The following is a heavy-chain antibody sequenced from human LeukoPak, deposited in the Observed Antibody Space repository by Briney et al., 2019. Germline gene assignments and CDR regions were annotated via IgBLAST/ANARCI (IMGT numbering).Heavy chain of an antibody. J-gene: IGHJ4*02. CDR3: ARKTTLYDFWSAHYYFYY. Sequence: SETLSLTCAVYGGSFSGSYWSWIRQPPGKGLEWIGEINHSGSTNYNPSLKSRVTISVETSKNQYSLQLRSVTAAGTAVYYFARKTTLYDFWSAHYYFYYWGQGTLVTVSS. CDR2: INHSGST. D-gene: IGHD3-3*01. CDR1: GGSFSGSY. V-gene: IGHV4-34*01.